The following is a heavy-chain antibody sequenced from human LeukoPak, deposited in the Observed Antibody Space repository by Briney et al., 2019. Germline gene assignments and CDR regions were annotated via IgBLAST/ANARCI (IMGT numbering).Heavy chain of an antibody. CDR3: AKGDTTWELPHDY. CDR2: MHYTGTT. D-gene: IGHD1-26*01. V-gene: IGHV4-59*01. CDR1: GGSIRSYY. J-gene: IGHJ4*02. Sequence: SETLSLTCAVSGGSIRSYYWSWIRQPPGKGLEWIGYMHYTGTTNYNPSLKSRVTITGDTSKNQFSLKLRSVTAADTAIYYCAKGDTTWELPHDYWGQGTLVTVSS.